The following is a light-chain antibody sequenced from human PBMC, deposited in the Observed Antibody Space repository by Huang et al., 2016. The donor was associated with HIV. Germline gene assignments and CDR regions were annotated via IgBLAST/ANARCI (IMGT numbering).Light chain of an antibody. V-gene: IGKV3-20*01. J-gene: IGKJ1*01. CDR3: QQYGSFSWT. CDR2: GAS. CDR1: QSVSDNY. Sequence: EIVLTPSPGPLSLSPGERAALSCRASQSVSDNYLAWDQQKPGQAPRLLIYGASRRAAGIPDRFSGGGSGTDFTLTISRLEPEDFAVYYCQQYGSFSWTFGQGTKVDIK.